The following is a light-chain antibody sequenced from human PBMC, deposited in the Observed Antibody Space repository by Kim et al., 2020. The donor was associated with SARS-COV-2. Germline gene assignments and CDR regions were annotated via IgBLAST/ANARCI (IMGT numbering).Light chain of an antibody. Sequence: GQAITISCTRTNRDIGSYKFVSWYQQHPGKAPKLMIYEGSKRPSGVSNRFSGSRSGNTASLTISGLQAEDEADYYCCSYAGTSTFVFGGGTKLTVL. CDR2: EGS. CDR1: NRDIGSYKF. CDR3: CSYAGTSTFV. J-gene: IGLJ3*02. V-gene: IGLV2-23*03.